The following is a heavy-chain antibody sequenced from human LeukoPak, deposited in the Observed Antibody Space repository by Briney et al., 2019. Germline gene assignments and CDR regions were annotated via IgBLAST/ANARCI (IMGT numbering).Heavy chain of an antibody. CDR2: IHSDGSVT. V-gene: IGHV3-74*01. J-gene: IGHJ4*02. CDR1: GFTFSSYW. CDR3: AREASYSSTSDY. Sequence: GGSLRLSCAASGFTFSSYWMHWVRQAPGKGLVWVSRIHSDGSVTRYADSVKGRFTISRDNAKNTLFLQMNSLRAEDTAVYYCAREASYSSTSDYWGQGTLVTVSS. D-gene: IGHD6-6*01.